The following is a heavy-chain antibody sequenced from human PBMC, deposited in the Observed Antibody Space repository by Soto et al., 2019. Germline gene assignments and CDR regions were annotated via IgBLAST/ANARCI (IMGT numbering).Heavy chain of an antibody. J-gene: IGHJ4*02. CDR3: ARSIATPGTNIDY. D-gene: IGHD6-13*01. Sequence: SETLSLTCTVSGESINRYYWSWIRQPPGKGLEWIGYVYFSGSNNYNPSLKSRVTISVNTSKQQVSLMLSSVTAADTAVYYCARSIATPGTNIDYWGQGTMVTVSS. CDR2: VYFSGSN. V-gene: IGHV4-59*01. CDR1: GESINRYY.